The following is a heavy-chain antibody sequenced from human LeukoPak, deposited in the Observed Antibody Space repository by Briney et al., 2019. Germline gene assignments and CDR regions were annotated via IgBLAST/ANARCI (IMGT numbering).Heavy chain of an antibody. J-gene: IGHJ4*02. D-gene: IGHD3-22*01. CDR1: GFTFSSYS. CDR3: ARDYYYDSSGYYYVLYYFDY. V-gene: IGHV3-21*01. Sequence: GGSLRLSCAASGFTFSSYSMNWVRQAPGKGLEWVSSISSSSSYIYYADSVKGGFTISRDNATNSLYLQLNSLRAEDTAVYYCARDYYYDSSGYYYVLYYFDYWGQGALVTVSS. CDR2: ISSSSSYI.